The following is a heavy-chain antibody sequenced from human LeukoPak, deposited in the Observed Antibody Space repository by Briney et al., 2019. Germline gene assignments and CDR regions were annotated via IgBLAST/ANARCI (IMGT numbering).Heavy chain of an antibody. CDR3: ARDPPNFMVRGVISNYFDY. V-gene: IGHV1-18*01. J-gene: IGHJ4*02. D-gene: IGHD3-10*01. Sequence: GASVKVSCKASGYTFTSYGISWVRQAPGQGLELMGWISAYNGNTNYAQKLQGRVTMTTDTSTSTAYMELRSLRSDDTAVYYCARDPPNFMVRGVISNYFDYWGQGTLVTVSS. CDR1: GYTFTSYG. CDR2: ISAYNGNT.